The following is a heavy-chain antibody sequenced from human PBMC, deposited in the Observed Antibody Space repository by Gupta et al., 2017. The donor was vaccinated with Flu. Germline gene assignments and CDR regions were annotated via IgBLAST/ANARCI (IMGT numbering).Heavy chain of an antibody. CDR2: ISATTGNI. V-gene: IGHV3-23*01. J-gene: IGHJ4*02. Sequence: QAPGKGLEWVSGISATTGNIYYAESVKGRFTISRDNSKNTLYLQMNSLRAEDTAVYYCAKGDTIAVAAAPFDLWGQGTLVTVSS. CDR3: AKGDTIAVAAAPFDL. D-gene: IGHD6-19*01.